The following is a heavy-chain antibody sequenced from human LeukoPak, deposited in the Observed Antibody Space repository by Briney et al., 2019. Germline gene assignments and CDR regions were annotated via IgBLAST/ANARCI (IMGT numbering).Heavy chain of an antibody. CDR1: GGSFSGYY. J-gene: IGHJ4*02. V-gene: IGHV4-34*01. D-gene: IGHD3-22*01. CDR3: ARELLGYYDMNPYFDY. CDR2: IYYSGST. Sequence: PSETLSLTCAVYGGSFSGYYWSWIRQPPGKGLEWIGSIYYSGSTYYNPSLKSRVTISVDTSKNQFSLKLSSVTAADTAVYYCARELLGYYDMNPYFDYWGQGTLVTVSS.